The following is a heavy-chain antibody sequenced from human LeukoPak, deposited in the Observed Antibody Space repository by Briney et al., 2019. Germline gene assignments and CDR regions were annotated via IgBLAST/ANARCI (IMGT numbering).Heavy chain of an antibody. CDR1: GVSISSYNW. D-gene: IGHD5-12*01. Sequence: PSGTLSLTCAVSGVSISSYNWWTWVRQPPGKGLEWIGEISLSGSPSYNPSLKSRVTISVDKSKNQLSLKLSSVTAADTAVHYCARIYGRGAFDIWGQGTMVTVSS. V-gene: IGHV4-4*02. J-gene: IGHJ3*02. CDR2: ISLSGSP. CDR3: ARIYGRGAFDI.